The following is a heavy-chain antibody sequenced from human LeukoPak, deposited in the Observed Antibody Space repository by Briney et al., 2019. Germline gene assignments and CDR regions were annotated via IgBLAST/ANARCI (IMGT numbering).Heavy chain of an antibody. Sequence: SETLSLTCTVSGGSISSYYWSWIRQPAGKGLEWIGRIYTSGSTNYNPSLKSRVTMSVDTSKNQFSLKLSSVTAADTAVYYCARDFFRITMVRGVTPWAFDIWGQGTMVTVSS. V-gene: IGHV4-4*07. CDR3: ARDFFRITMVRGVTPWAFDI. CDR1: GGSISSYY. D-gene: IGHD3-10*01. CDR2: IYTSGST. J-gene: IGHJ3*02.